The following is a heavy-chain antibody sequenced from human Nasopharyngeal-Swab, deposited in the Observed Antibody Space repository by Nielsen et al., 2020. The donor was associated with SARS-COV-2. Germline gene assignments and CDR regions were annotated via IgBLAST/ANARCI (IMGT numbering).Heavy chain of an antibody. Sequence: SVQVSSKASGGTFSSYAISWVRQAPGQGLEWMGGIIPIFGTADYAQKFQDSVTITADESTSTAYMELSSLRSEDTAVYYWARSGYSNSDIDYWGQGTLVTVSS. CDR3: ARSGYSNSDIDY. J-gene: IGHJ4*02. D-gene: IGHD6-6*01. V-gene: IGHV1-69*13. CDR1: GGTFSSYA. CDR2: IIPIFGTA.